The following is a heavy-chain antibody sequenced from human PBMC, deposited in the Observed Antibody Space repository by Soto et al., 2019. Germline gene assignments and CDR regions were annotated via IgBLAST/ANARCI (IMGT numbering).Heavy chain of an antibody. D-gene: IGHD3-22*01. Sequence: QIQLVESGGGVVQPGRSLRLSCAASGFTFSTYDMHWVRQAPGKGLEWVAVILYDGSNQYYADSVKGRFTISRDNSKNTLYLRMNSLRAEDTAVYYCAKDLYYYDSSGYSDYWGQGTLVTVSS. CDR1: GFTFSTYD. CDR2: ILYDGSNQ. J-gene: IGHJ4*02. V-gene: IGHV3-30*18. CDR3: AKDLYYYDSSGYSDY.